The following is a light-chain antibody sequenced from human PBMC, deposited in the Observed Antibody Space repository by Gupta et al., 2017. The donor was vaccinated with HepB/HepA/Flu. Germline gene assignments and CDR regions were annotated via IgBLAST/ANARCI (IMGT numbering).Light chain of an antibody. J-gene: IGKJ5*01. Sequence: DIQLTQSPSFLSASVGDRVTITCRASQDINSYLIWYRQKPGKAPNLLIYAASTLQGGVPSRFSGSGSGTEFTLTINSLQPEDFATYYCQQFNSYPITFGQGTRLDIK. CDR1: QDINSY. V-gene: IGKV1-9*01. CDR3: QQFNSYPIT. CDR2: AAS.